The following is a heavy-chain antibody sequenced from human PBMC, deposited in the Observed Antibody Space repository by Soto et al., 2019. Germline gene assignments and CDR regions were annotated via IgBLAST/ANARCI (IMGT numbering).Heavy chain of an antibody. D-gene: IGHD1-1*01. CDR2: IYYSGST. CDR1: GGSISSGGYY. Sequence: QVQLQESGPGLVKPSQTLSLTCTVSGGSISSGGYYWSWIRQHPGKGLEWIGYIYYSGSTYYNPSHKTRVTISVDTSKNQFSLKLSSVTAADTAVYFCARLYNWNYSLWGQGTLVTVSS. V-gene: IGHV4-31*03. J-gene: IGHJ4*02. CDR3: ARLYNWNYSL.